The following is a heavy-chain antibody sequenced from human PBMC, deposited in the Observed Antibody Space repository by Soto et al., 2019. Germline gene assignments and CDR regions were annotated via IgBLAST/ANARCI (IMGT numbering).Heavy chain of an antibody. D-gene: IGHD1-1*01. J-gene: IGHJ6*02. CDR2: ISYDGSNK. CDR1: GFTFSSYA. V-gene: IGHV3-30-3*01. Sequence: GESLKISCAASGFTFSSYAMHWVRQAPGKGLEWVAVISYDGSNKYYADSVKGRFTISRDNSKNTLYLQMNSLRAEDTAVYYCARGNCTTGTKDYYYGMDVWGQGTTVTVSS. CDR3: ARGNCTTGTKDYYYGMDV.